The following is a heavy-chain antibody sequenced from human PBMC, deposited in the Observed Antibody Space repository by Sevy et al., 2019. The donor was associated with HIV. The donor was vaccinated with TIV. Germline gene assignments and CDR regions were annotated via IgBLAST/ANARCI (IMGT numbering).Heavy chain of an antibody. J-gene: IGHJ4*02. V-gene: IGHV3-7*01. CDR3: ARDDGNYYFHY. CDR2: IKQDAGQK. CDR1: GFTFSKYW. D-gene: IGHD1-7*01. Sequence: GGSLRLSCAASGFTFSKYWMGWVRQAPGKGLEWVTNIKQDAGQKYYVDSVKGRFTISRDNTKNSLYLQMNSLRAEDTAVYFCARDDGNYYFHYWGQGTLVTVSS.